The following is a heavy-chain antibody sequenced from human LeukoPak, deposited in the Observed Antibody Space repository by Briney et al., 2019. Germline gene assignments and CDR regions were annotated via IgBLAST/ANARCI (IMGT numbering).Heavy chain of an antibody. Sequence: HPGGSLRLSCAASGFTFRSYGMHWVRQAPAKGLEWVAVISYDGGNKYYADSVKGRFTISRGNSKNTLYLQMNSLRAEDTAVNCCSKDAQVLQKPIIVVVITYFDYWGQGTLVTVSS. V-gene: IGHV3-30*18. D-gene: IGHD3-22*01. CDR3: SKDAQVLQKPIIVVVITYFDY. J-gene: IGHJ4*02. CDR2: ISYDGGNK. CDR1: GFTFRSYG.